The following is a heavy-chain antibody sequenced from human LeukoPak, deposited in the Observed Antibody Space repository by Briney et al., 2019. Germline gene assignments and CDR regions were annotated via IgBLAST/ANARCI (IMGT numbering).Heavy chain of an antibody. D-gene: IGHD5-18*01. CDR3: ARDGGIRIWLGYFDY. CDR2: ISYDGSTK. J-gene: IGHJ4*02. CDR1: GFTFSNHA. V-gene: IGHV3-30-3*01. Sequence: GGSLRLSCAASGFTFSNHAMHWVRQDPGKGLEWVAIISYDGSTKDYADSVKGRFTISRDNSKDTLYLQMNSLRAEDTAVYYCARDGGIRIWLGYFDYWGQGTLVTVSS.